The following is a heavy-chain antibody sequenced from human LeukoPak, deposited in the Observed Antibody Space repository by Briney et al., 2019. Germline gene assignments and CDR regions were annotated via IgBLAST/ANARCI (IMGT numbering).Heavy chain of an antibody. D-gene: IGHD2/OR15-2a*01. CDR1: GYSFSNYW. J-gene: IGHJ4*02. CDR2: INPDDSHT. CDR3: ARNTGGTLNI. Sequence: LGESLKISCEGSGYSFSNYWIVWVRQTPGKGLQWMGRINPDDSHTQYIVSLQGHITISADKSINTVHLQWTSLRASDSATYFCARNTGGTLNIWGQGTLVTVSS. V-gene: IGHV5-10-1*01.